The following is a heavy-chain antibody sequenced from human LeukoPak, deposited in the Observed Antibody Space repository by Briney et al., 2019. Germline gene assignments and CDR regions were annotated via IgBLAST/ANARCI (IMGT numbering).Heavy chain of an antibody. Sequence: PSETLSLTCAVYGGSFSGCYWSWIRQPPGKGLEWIGEINHSGSTNYNPSLKSRVTISVDTSKNQFSLKLSSVTAADTAVYYCARSYCSSTSCFLDYWGQGTLVTVSS. CDR2: INHSGST. CDR1: GGSFSGCY. V-gene: IGHV4-34*01. CDR3: ARSYCSSTSCFLDY. J-gene: IGHJ4*02. D-gene: IGHD2-2*01.